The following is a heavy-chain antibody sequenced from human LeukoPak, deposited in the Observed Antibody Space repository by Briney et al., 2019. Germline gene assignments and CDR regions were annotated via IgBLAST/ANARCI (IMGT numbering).Heavy chain of an antibody. D-gene: IGHD6-6*01. J-gene: IGHJ4*02. V-gene: IGHV4-59*11. Sequence: SETLSLTCSVSGGFISTHYWSWIRQSPGKGLEWIGYVFYTGSSNYNPSLQSRVTLSVDTSKNQFSLELRSVTAADTAVYYCARAHPAYSSSSGFDFWGQGALVTVSS. CDR1: GGFISTHY. CDR3: ARAHPAYSSSSGFDF. CDR2: VFYTGSS.